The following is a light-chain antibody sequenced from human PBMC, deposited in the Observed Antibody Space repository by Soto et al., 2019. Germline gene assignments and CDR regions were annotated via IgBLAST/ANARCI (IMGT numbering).Light chain of an antibody. V-gene: IGKV1-5*03. CDR2: KAS. CDR3: QQYNSYSPLT. Sequence: DIQMTQSPSTLSASVGERVTITCRASQSISSWLAWYQQKPGKAPRLLIYKASDLESGVPSRFSGSGSGTDFTITISSLQPDDFANYYCQQYNSYSPLTFGGGTKVDIK. CDR1: QSISSW. J-gene: IGKJ4*01.